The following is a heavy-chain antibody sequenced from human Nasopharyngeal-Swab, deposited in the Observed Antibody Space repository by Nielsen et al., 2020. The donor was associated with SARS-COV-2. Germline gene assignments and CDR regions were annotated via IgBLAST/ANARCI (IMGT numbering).Heavy chain of an antibody. Sequence: SETLSLTCTLSGGSISSYYWSWIRQPPGKGLEWIGYIYYIGSTTYNPSLKSRVTISVDTSKNQFSLKLSSVTAADTAVYYCAREGRSTVTTSGYFDYWGQGTLVTVSS. CDR1: GGSISSYY. CDR3: AREGRSTVTTSGYFDY. D-gene: IGHD4-17*01. V-gene: IGHV4-59*01. J-gene: IGHJ4*02. CDR2: IYYIGST.